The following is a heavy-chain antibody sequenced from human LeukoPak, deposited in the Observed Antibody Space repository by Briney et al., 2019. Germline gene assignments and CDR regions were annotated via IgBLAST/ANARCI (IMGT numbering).Heavy chain of an antibody. V-gene: IGHV1-18*01. D-gene: IGHD3-10*01. CDR2: ISAYNGNT. J-gene: IGHJ6*02. CDR3: ARDEYYYGSGSYYYYYGMDV. Sequence: GASVKVSCKASGYTFTSYGISWVRQAPGQGLEWMGWISAYNGNTNYAQKLQGRVTMTTDTSTSTAYMELRSLRSDDTAVYYCARDEYYYGSGSYYYYYGMDVWGQGTTVTVSS. CDR1: GYTFTSYG.